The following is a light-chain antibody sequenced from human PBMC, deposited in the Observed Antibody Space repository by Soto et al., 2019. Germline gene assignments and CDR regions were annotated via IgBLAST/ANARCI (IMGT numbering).Light chain of an antibody. J-gene: IGKJ4*01. CDR1: QHISTW. V-gene: IGKV1D-12*01. CDR3: QQADSFPLT. CDR2: AAS. Sequence: DILMTQSPSSVSAAVRDRVIIACRASQHISTWLAWYQQKPGEAPKLLIFAASRLQSGVPSRFSGSGSGTDFSLTINRLQPEDFATYYCQQADSFPLTFGGGTKVEVK.